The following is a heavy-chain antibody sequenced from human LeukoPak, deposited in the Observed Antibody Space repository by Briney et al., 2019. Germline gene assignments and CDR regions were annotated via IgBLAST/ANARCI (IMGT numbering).Heavy chain of an antibody. D-gene: IGHD3-10*02. CDR2: ISSSSYI. Sequence: PGGSLRLSCAASGFTFSSNSMNWVRQAPGKGPEWVSSISSSSYIYYADSVKGRFTISRDNAKNSLYLQMNSLRAEDTAVYYCAELGITMIGGVWGKGTTVTISS. V-gene: IGHV3-21*01. CDR3: AELGITMIGGV. J-gene: IGHJ6*04. CDR1: GFTFSSNS.